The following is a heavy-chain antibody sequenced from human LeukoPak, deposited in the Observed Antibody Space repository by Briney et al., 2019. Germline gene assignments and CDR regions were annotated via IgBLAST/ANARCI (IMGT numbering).Heavy chain of an antibody. CDR1: GFTFDDYG. J-gene: IGHJ4*02. V-gene: IGHV3-20*04. CDR3: ASPYSGSYYGFDY. D-gene: IGHD1-26*01. Sequence: PGGSLRLSCAASGFTFDDYGMSWVRQAPGKGLEWVSGINWNGGSTGYADSVKGRFTISRDNAKNTLYLQMNSLRAEDTAVYYCASPYSGSYYGFDYWGQGTLVTVSS. CDR2: INWNGGST.